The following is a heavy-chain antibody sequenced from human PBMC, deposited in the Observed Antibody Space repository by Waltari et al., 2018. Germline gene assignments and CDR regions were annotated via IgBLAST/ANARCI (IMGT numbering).Heavy chain of an antibody. CDR1: GFIFSNFA. J-gene: IGHJ5*02. V-gene: IGHV3-23*01. D-gene: IGHD2-21*01. CDR3: VRDYRPFQSVDSPLDR. Sequence: AVVGFIFSNFAMCRVCQATEKGLECISGIIARGETTYYAYSFRGRFTISRDNSKNTVYLQMNSLRVEETATYFCVRDYRPFQSVDSPLDRWGQGALVTVSS. CDR2: IIARGETT.